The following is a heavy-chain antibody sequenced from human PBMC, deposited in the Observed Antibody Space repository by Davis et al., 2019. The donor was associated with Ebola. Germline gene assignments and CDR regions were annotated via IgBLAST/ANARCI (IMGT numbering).Heavy chain of an antibody. CDR1: GFTFSNAW. V-gene: IGHV3-21*04. CDR3: TTYYGDNEDV. Sequence: GGSLRLSCAASGFTFSNAWMNWVRQAPGKGLEWVSSISSSSSYIYYADSVKGRFTISRDNAKNSLYLQMNSLKTEDTAVYYCTTYYGDNEDVWGQGTTVTVSS. CDR2: ISSSSSYI. D-gene: IGHD4-17*01. J-gene: IGHJ6*02.